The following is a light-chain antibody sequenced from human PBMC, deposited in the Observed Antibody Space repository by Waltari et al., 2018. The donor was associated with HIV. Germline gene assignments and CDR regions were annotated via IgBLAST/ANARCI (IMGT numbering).Light chain of an antibody. Sequence: QTVVTQEPSLTVSPGGTVTLTCASSTGAVTSGNSPNWCQQKPGQAPRGLIYSTSNKNSWTPARFSGSLLGGKAALTLSGVQPEDEAEYYCLLYYGGAQRYVFGTGTKVTVL. J-gene: IGLJ1*01. CDR3: LLYYGGAQRYV. CDR1: TGAVTSGNS. V-gene: IGLV7-43*01. CDR2: STS.